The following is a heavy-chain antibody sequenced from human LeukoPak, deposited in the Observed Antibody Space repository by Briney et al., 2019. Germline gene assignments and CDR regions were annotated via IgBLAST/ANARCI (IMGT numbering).Heavy chain of an antibody. CDR2: INAVGSS. CDR3: AREVIRDFWSGYYTHFDK. V-gene: IGHV4-4*07. CDR1: GGSVKSYY. J-gene: IGHJ4*02. Sequence: SETLSLTCSVSGGSVKSYYWSWLRQSAGKGLEWIGRINAVGSSDFNPSLRRRVSMSVDTPKNQVSLNVTSVTAADTAVYHCAREVIRDFWSGYYTHFDKWGPGTLVTVSS. D-gene: IGHD3-3*01.